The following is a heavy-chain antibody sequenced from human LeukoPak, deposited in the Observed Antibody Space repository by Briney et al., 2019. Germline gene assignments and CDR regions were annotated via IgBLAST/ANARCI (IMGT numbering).Heavy chain of an antibody. Sequence: PGGSLRLSCAASEFTFSTYSMNWVRQAPGKGLEWVSSISSGSSYRYYADSVKGRFTISRDNAKNSLYLQMNSLRAEDTAVYYCARDTFYGSGSPFDYWGQGTLVTVSS. V-gene: IGHV3-21*01. CDR2: ISSGSSYR. CDR3: ARDTFYGSGSPFDY. CDR1: EFTFSTYS. D-gene: IGHD3-10*01. J-gene: IGHJ4*02.